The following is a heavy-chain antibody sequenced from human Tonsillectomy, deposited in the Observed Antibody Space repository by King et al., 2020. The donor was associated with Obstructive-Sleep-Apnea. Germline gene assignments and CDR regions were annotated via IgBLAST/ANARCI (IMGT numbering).Heavy chain of an antibody. CDR2: IHYSGNT. J-gene: IGHJ4*02. CDR1: GDSISSGGFH. V-gene: IGHV4-31*03. Sequence: VQLQESGPGLVKPSQTLSLTCTVSGDSISSGGFHWSWIRQHPGKGLEWIGYIHYSGNTHYNPSLKSRITISVDTSRNQFSLNLKSVTAADTAGYYCARDQGYSWYYFDYWGPGTLVTVSS. D-gene: IGHD6-13*01. CDR3: ARDQGYSWYYFDY.